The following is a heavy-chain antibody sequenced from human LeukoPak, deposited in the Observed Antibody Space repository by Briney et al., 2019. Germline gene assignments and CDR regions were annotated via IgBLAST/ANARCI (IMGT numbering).Heavy chain of an antibody. Sequence: PGRSLRLSCAASGFTFSGYGMHWVRQAPGEGLEWVSIMTTSGTTHYADSVKGRFTISRDNSKNTLYLQMNSLRAEDTAVYYCAKERATTTAFDYWGQGTLVTVSS. CDR3: AKERATTTAFDY. CDR1: GFTFSGYG. V-gene: IGHV3-NL1*01. CDR2: MTTSGTT. J-gene: IGHJ4*02. D-gene: IGHD1-26*01.